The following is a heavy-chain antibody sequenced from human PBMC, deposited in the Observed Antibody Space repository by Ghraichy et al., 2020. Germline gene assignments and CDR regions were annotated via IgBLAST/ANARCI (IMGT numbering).Heavy chain of an antibody. Sequence: GGSLRLSCAASGFTFSSYAMHWVRQAPGKGLEYVSAISSNGGSTYYANSVKGRFTISRDNSKNTLYLQMGSLRAEDMAVYYCARGPRHLGNDLWYFDLWGRGTLVTVSS. J-gene: IGHJ2*01. V-gene: IGHV3-64*01. CDR2: ISSNGGST. D-gene: IGHD1-1*01. CDR1: GFTFSSYA. CDR3: ARGPRHLGNDLWYFDL.